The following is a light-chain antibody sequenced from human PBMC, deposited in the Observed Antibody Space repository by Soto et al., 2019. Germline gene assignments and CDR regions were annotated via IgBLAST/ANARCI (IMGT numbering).Light chain of an antibody. J-gene: IGKJ1*01. CDR2: AAS. V-gene: IGKV1-39*01. Sequence: DIQMTQSPSSLSASVGDRVTITFRASQSIRNYLSWFQQKPGKAPKLLIYAASSLQSGVPSRFSGSGSGTEFTLTISSLQPEDFAIYHCHQSYYIPGTFGQGTKVDIK. CDR1: QSIRNY. CDR3: HQSYYIPGT.